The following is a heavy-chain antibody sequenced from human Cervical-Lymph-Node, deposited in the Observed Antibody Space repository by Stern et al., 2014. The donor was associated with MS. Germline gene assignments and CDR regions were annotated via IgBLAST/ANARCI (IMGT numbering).Heavy chain of an antibody. CDR2: ISPKIGNT. V-gene: IGHV1-46*01. CDR3: ARKPANNSFDY. CDR1: GYTFISYN. J-gene: IGHJ4*02. Sequence: QVQLVQSGAEVKKPGASVKVSCKTYGYTFISYNIHWVRQAPGQGLEWMGAISPKIGNTDYAQNFQGRVSVTRDTSTTTVNMELSSLTSEDTAIYYCARKPANNSFDYWGQGTLVAVSS.